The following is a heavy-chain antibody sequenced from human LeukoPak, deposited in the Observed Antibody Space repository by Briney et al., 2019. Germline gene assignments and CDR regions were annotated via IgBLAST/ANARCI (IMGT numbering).Heavy chain of an antibody. V-gene: IGHV3-13*01. CDR2: IGTAGDT. J-gene: IGHJ6*02. CDR1: GFTFSSYD. CDR3: ARVLGAAAGRYYYGMDV. Sequence: PGGSLRLSCAASGFTFSSYDMHWVRQATGKGLEWVSAIGTAGDTYYPGSVKGRFTISRENAKNSLYLQMNSLRAGDTAVYYCARVLGAAAGRYYYGMDVWGQGTTVTVSS. D-gene: IGHD6-13*01.